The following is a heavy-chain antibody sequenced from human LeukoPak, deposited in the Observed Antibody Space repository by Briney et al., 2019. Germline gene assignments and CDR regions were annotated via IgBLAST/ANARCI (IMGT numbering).Heavy chain of an antibody. Sequence: PSETLSLTCTVSGGSISGYSWSWIRQPPGKGLEWIGNIYYSGTTNYNPSLKSRVTISVDTSKKQFSLKLSSVTAADTAVYYCARHTTGGGDFWGQGTLVTASS. CDR3: ARHTTGGGDF. J-gene: IGHJ4*02. CDR1: GGSISGYS. CDR2: IYYSGTT. V-gene: IGHV4-59*08. D-gene: IGHD2-15*01.